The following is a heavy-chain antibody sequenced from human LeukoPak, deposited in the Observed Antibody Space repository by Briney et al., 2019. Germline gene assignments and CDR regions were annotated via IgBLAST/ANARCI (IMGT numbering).Heavy chain of an antibody. V-gene: IGHV5-10-1*01. CDR1: GYSFTNYW. D-gene: IGHD3-3*01. CDR2: IDPSDSYS. CDR3: ARHFGSAQHLYYFDY. Sequence: PGESLKISCKGSGYSFTNYWISWVRQMPGKGLEWMGRIDPSDSYSDYSPSFQGHVTISADKSISTAYLQWSSLKASDTAMYYCARHFGSAQHLYYFDYWGQGNLVTVSS. J-gene: IGHJ4*02.